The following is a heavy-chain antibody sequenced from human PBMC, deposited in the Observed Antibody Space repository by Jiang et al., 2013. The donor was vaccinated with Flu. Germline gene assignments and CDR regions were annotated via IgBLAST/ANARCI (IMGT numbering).Heavy chain of an antibody. CDR2: IYYSGST. CDR1: GGSISSGDYY. CDR3: ARAQKARDYDFWSGYLGGSPYFDY. V-gene: IGHV4-30-4*01. D-gene: IGHD3-3*01. J-gene: IGHJ4*02. Sequence: QTLSLTCTVSGGSISSGDYYWSWIRQPPGKGLEWIGYIYYSGSTYYNPSLKSRVTISVDTSKNQFSLKLSSVTAADTAVYYCARAQKARDYDFWSGYLGGSPYFDYWGQGTLVTVSS.